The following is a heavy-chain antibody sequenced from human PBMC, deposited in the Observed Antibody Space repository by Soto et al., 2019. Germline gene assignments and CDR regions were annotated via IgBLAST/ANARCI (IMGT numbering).Heavy chain of an antibody. V-gene: IGHV1-2*02. D-gene: IGHD5-18*01. Sequence: ASVQVSCKASGYTFTGYYMHWVRQAPGQGLEWMGWINPNSGGTNYAQKFQGRVTMTRNTSISTAYMELSSLRSEDTAVYYCARGYSYGYVNYYYYGMDVWGQGTTVTVSS. CDR3: ARGYSYGYVNYYYYGMDV. CDR1: GYTFTGYY. J-gene: IGHJ6*02. CDR2: INPNSGGT.